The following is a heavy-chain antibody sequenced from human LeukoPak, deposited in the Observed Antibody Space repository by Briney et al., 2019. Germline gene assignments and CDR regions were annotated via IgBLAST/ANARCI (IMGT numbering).Heavy chain of an antibody. CDR1: GGSISSYY. D-gene: IGHD4-17*01. Sequence: SETLSLTCTVSGGSISSYYWSWIRQPPGKGLEWIGYIYYSGSTNYNPSLKSRVTISVDTSKNQFSLKLSSVTAADTAVYYCAKQVTTGGVPSNFDYWGQGTLVTVSS. V-gene: IGHV4-59*08. CDR2: IYYSGST. J-gene: IGHJ4*02. CDR3: AKQVTTGGVPSNFDY.